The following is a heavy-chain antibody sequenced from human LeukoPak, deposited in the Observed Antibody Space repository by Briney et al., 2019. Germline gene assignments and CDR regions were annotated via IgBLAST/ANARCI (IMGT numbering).Heavy chain of an antibody. Sequence: GGSLRLSCAASGFPFNNYWMYWVRQAPGKGLVWVSSINTDGRITRYAASVQGRFTISRDNAKNTLYLQMNSLSGDDTAVYYCARAGASGWYAAGWFDPWGQGSLVTVSS. CDR2: INTDGRIT. CDR3: ARAGASGWYAAGWFDP. D-gene: IGHD6-19*01. CDR1: GFPFNNYW. V-gene: IGHV3-74*01. J-gene: IGHJ5*02.